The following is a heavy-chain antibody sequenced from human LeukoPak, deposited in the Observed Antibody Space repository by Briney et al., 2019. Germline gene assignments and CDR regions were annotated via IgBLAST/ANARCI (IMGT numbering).Heavy chain of an antibody. Sequence: GGSLRLSCAASGFSFGNHAMIWVRQAPGKGLEWVSYISSSGSTIYYADSVKGRFTISRDNAKNSLYLQMNSLRAEDTAVYYCAELDITMIGGVWGKGTTVTISS. CDR2: ISSSGSTI. D-gene: IGHD3-10*02. CDR1: GFSFGNHA. V-gene: IGHV3-48*03. J-gene: IGHJ6*04. CDR3: AELDITMIGGV.